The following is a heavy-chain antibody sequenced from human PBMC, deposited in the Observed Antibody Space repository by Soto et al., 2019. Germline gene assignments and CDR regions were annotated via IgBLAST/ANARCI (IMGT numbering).Heavy chain of an antibody. CDR2: ISGSGGST. CDR1: GFTFSSYA. CDR3: AKDSRLRYFDWSVGDDAFDI. V-gene: IGHV3-23*01. J-gene: IGHJ3*02. D-gene: IGHD3-9*01. Sequence: EVQLLESGGGLVQPGGSLRLSCAASGFTFSSYAMSWVRQAPGKGLEWVSAISGSGGSTYYADSVKGRFTISRDNSKNTRYLQMNSRRAEDTAVYYCAKDSRLRYFDWSVGDDAFDIWGQGTMVTVSS.